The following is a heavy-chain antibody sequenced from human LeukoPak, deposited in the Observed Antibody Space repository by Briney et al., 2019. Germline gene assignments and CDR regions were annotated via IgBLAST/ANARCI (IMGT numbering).Heavy chain of an antibody. V-gene: IGHV3-7*05. J-gene: IGHJ4*02. CDR3: ARLWCSGSLRDHRGLLPFDY. CDR2: IKQDGSEK. D-gene: IGHD1-26*01. Sequence: PGGSLRLSCAASGFIFSSYWMSWVRQAPGKGLEWVANIKQDGSEKHYVDSVKGRFTISRDNAKNSLYLQMNSLRAEGTAVYYCARLWCSGSLRDHRGLLPFDYWGQGTLVTVSS. CDR1: GFIFSSYW.